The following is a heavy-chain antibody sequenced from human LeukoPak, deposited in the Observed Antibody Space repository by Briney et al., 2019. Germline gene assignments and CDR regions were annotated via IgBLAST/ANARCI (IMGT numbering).Heavy chain of an antibody. V-gene: IGHV3-7*01. D-gene: IGHD5-12*01. J-gene: IGHJ5*01. CDR1: GFSFSTYW. CDR3: ARDAGGYDS. Sequence: GGSLRLSCAASGFSFSTYWMSWVRQTPGEGLEWVANIKEDGSKDYYVDSVKGRFTISRGNAKNSLYLQMNSLRVEDSAVYYCARDAGGYDSWGQGTLVTVSS. CDR2: IKEDGSKD.